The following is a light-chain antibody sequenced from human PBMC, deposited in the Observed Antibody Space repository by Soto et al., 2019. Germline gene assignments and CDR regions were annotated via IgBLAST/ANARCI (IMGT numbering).Light chain of an antibody. J-gene: IGLJ2*01. CDR2: GNS. CDR1: SSNIGAGYD. CDR3: QSYDSSLSGVV. Sequence: QPVLTQPPSVSGAPGQRVTISCTGRSSNIGAGYDVHWYQQLPGTAPKLLIYGNSNRPSGVPDRFSGSKSGTPASLAITGLQAEDEADYYCQSYDSSLSGVVFGGGTKLTVL. V-gene: IGLV1-40*01.